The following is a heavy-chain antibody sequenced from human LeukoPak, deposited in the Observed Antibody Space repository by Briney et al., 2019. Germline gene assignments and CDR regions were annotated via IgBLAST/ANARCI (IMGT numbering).Heavy chain of an antibody. Sequence: PSETLSLTCIVSGGSISSYYWSWIRQPPGKGLEWIGYIYYSGSTNCNPSLKSRVTISVDTSKKQFSLRLSSVTAADTAVYYCARGFEILTGYFYYYDYWGQGTLVTVSS. J-gene: IGHJ4*02. CDR3: ARGFEILTGYFYYYDY. CDR2: IYYSGST. V-gene: IGHV4-59*01. D-gene: IGHD3-9*01. CDR1: GGSISSYY.